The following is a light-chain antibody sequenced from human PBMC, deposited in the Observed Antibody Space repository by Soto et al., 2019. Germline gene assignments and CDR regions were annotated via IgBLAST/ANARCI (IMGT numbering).Light chain of an antibody. CDR2: STN. CDR3: ATWDDSLSGHL. V-gene: IGLV1-47*02. J-gene: IGLJ2*01. Sequence: QLVLTQPPSGSGTPGQSVTITCSGSSSNIGSNFVYWYQQLPGAAPKLVISSTNQRPSGVPDRFSGSKSGTSASLAISGLRSEDEADYYCATWDDSLSGHLFGGGTKVTVL. CDR1: SSNIGSNF.